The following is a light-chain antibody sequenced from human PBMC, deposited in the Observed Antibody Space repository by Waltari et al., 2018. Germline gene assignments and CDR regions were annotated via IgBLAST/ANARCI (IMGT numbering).Light chain of an antibody. J-gene: IGLJ3*02. CDR2: DNQ. V-gene: IGLV1-51*01. Sequence: QSVLTQPPSVSAAPGQKVTISCSGSSSNIGNNYVSWYQQLPGTAPKLLIYDNQRRPSGIPDRCSGSKSGTSATLGITGLQTGDGADYYCGTWDSSLSAGWVFGGGTKLTVL. CDR3: GTWDSSLSAGWV. CDR1: SSNIGNNY.